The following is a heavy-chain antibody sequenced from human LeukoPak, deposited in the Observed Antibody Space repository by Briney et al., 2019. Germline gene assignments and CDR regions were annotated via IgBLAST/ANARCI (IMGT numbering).Heavy chain of an antibody. J-gene: IGHJ6*03. CDR1: GGSFSGYY. Sequence: SETLSLTCAVYGGSFSGYYWSWIRQPPGKGLEWIGSIYYSGSTYYNPSLKSRVTISVDTSKNQFSLKLSSVTAADTAVYYCARDDPLYYYYMDVWGKGTTVTVSS. CDR2: IYYSGST. CDR3: ARDDPLYYYYMDV. V-gene: IGHV4-34*01.